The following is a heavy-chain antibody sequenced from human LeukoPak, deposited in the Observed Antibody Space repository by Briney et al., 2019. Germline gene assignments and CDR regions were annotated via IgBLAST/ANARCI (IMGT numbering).Heavy chain of an antibody. CDR3: ARDLNYDSAY. Sequence: PGGSLRLSCAVSGFTVSSNYMSWVRQAPGKGLEWVSVIYSGGSTYYADSVKGRFTISRDNSKNTVYLQMNSLRVEDTAVYYCARDLNYDSAYWGQGTLVAVSS. D-gene: IGHD3-22*01. V-gene: IGHV3-53*01. CDR2: IYSGGST. CDR1: GFTVSSNY. J-gene: IGHJ4*02.